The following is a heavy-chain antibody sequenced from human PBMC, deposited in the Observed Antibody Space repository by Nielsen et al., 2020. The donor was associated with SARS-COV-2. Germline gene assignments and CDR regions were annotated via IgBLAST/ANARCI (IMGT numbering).Heavy chain of an antibody. J-gene: IGHJ6*02. Sequence: GSLRLSCAASGFTFGDSIIHWVRQASGKGLEWVGRVRSKTNNYETAYAASVKGRFTISRDESKNMAYLQMTSLKTEDTAVYYCKHYYERDVWGQGTTVTVSS. CDR2: VRSKTNNYET. V-gene: IGHV3-73*01. CDR1: GFTFGDSI. CDR3: KHYYERDV.